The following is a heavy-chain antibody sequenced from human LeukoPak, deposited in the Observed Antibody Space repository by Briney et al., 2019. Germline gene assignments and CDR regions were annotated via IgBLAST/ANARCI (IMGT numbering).Heavy chain of an antibody. V-gene: IGHV3-7*01. CDR1: GFTLSSYW. J-gene: IGHJ3*01. CDR3: ARDWLAGNPYHAFDL. Sequence: GGSLRLSCAASGFTLSSYWMSWVRQAPGKGLGCVANIKEDGREEYYVDSVKGRFSISRDNAKNSLYLQMDSLRAEDTAVYYCARDWLAGNPYHAFDLWGKGTMVTVSS. CDR2: IKEDGREE. D-gene: IGHD3-22*01.